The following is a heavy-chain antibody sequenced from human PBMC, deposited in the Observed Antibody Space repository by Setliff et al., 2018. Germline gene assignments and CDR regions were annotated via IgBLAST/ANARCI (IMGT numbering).Heavy chain of an antibody. V-gene: IGHV3-33*08. J-gene: IGHJ3*02. CDR3: ARVGVFDI. CDR2: IWDDGGNK. D-gene: IGHD3-16*01. Sequence: PGGSLRLSCAASGFTFSTYRMHWVRQAPGKGLEWVAVIWDDGGNKYHADSVKGRFTISRDNSKNTLYLQMNSLRPEDTAVYYCARVGVFDIWSQGTMVTVSS. CDR1: GFTFSTYR.